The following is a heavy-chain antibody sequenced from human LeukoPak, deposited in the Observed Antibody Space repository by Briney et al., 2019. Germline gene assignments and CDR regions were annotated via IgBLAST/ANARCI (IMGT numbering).Heavy chain of an antibody. V-gene: IGHV3-21*01. J-gene: IGHJ4*02. CDR1: GFTFSSYS. CDR3: ARVAEIQLWLRSAFDY. D-gene: IGHD5-18*01. Sequence: PGGSLRLSCAASGFTFSSYSINWVRQAPGKGLEWVSSISSSSSNIFYADSVKGRFTISRDNAKNSVYLQMNSLRAEDTAVYYCARVAEIQLWLRSAFDYWGQGTLVTVSS. CDR2: ISSSSSNI.